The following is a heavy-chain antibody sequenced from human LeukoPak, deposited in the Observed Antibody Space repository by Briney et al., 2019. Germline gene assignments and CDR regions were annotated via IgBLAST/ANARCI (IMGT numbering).Heavy chain of an antibody. CDR3: ARGLGYCSSTSCYAYYFDC. J-gene: IGHJ4*02. Sequence: PSETLSLTCAVYGGSFSGYYWSWIRQPPGKGLEWVGEINHSGSTNYNPSLKSRVTISVDTSKNQFSLKLSSVTAADTAVYYCARGLGYCSSTSCYAYYFDCWGQGTLVTVSS. V-gene: IGHV4-34*01. CDR1: GGSFSGYY. D-gene: IGHD2-2*01. CDR2: INHSGST.